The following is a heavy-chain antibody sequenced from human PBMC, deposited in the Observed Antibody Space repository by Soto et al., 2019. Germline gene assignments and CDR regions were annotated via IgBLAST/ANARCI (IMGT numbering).Heavy chain of an antibody. CDR2: IGDATDKT. Sequence: GGSLRLSCAASGFSISDYAMSWVRPAPEKELEWVSTIGDATDKTYYADSVKGRFTISRDTSKNTIFLQMNGLRAEDTAVYYCAKATHNAEREYCSTTSCAAEYFQHWGQGTPVTVSS. CDR3: AKATHNAEREYCSTTSCAAEYFQH. CDR1: GFSISDYA. V-gene: IGHV3-23*01. J-gene: IGHJ1*01. D-gene: IGHD2-2*01.